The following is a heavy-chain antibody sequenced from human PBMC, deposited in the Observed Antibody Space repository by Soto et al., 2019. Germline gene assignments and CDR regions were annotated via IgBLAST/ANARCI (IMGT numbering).Heavy chain of an antibody. CDR2: IYHSGST. V-gene: IGHV4-30-2*01. J-gene: IGHJ4*02. Sequence: SETLSLTCAVSGGSISSGGYSWSWIRQPPGKGLEWIGYIYHSGSTYYNPSLKSRVTISVDRSKNQFSLKLSSVTAADTAVYYCAREGYSGYDSPGYFDYWGQGTPVTVS. CDR3: AREGYSGYDSPGYFDY. D-gene: IGHD5-12*01. CDR1: GGSISSGGYS.